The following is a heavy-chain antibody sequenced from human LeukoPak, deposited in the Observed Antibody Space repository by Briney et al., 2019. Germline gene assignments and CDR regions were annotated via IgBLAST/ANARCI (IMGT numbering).Heavy chain of an antibody. CDR2: INHSGST. D-gene: IGHD1-26*01. CDR1: GGSFSGYY. J-gene: IGHJ6*03. CDR3: ARLTSGEGATGHYYYYMDV. V-gene: IGHV4-34*01. Sequence: SETLSLTCAVYGGSFSGYYWSWIRQPPGKGLEWIGEINHSGSTNYNPSLTNRVTISVDTSKNQFSLRLSSVTAADTAVYYCARLTSGEGATGHYYYYMDVWGKGTTVTIS.